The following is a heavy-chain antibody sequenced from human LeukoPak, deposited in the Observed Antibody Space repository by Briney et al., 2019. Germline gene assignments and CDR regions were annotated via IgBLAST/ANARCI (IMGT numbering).Heavy chain of an antibody. CDR3: ARTLWYYDSSGYFI. Sequence: SETLSLTCAVSGGSISSGGYSWSWIRQPPGKGLEWIGYIYHSGSTYYNPSLKSRVTISVDTSKNQFSLMLSSVTAADTAVYYCARTLWYYDSSGYFIWGQGTMVTVSS. V-gene: IGHV4-30-2*01. CDR1: GGSISSGGYS. D-gene: IGHD3-22*01. CDR2: IYHSGST. J-gene: IGHJ3*02.